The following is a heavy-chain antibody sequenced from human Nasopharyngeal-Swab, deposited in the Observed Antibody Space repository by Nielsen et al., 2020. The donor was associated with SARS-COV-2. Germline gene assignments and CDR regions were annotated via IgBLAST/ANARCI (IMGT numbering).Heavy chain of an antibody. V-gene: IGHV4-59*11. D-gene: IGHD3-22*01. J-gene: IGHJ5*01. CDR3: ARGLYDGSGLLDS. Sequence: SETLSLTCTVSGDSINRHFWRWIRQPPGKGLDWIGYISYGGSTNYNPSLRSRVTISVETSKSQFSLKLTSVTGADTAVYYCARGLYDGSGLLDSWGHGTLVTVSS. CDR2: ISYGGST. CDR1: GDSINRHF.